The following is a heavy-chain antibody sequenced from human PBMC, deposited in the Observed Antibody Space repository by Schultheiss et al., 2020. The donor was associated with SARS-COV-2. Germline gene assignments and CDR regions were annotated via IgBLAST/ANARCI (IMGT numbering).Heavy chain of an antibody. Sequence: ASVKVSCKASGYTFTGYYMHWVRQAPGQGLEWMGWINPNSGGTNYAQKFQGWVTMTRDTSISTAYMELSRLRSDDTALYYCARGGQWLVRGFHFDYWGQGTLVTVSS. CDR2: INPNSGGT. J-gene: IGHJ4*02. CDR3: ARGGQWLVRGFHFDY. D-gene: IGHD6-19*01. CDR1: GYTFTGYY. V-gene: IGHV1-2*04.